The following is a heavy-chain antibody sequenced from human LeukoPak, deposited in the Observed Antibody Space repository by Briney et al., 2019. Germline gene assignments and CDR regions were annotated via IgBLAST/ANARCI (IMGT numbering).Heavy chain of an antibody. CDR1: GFTFSNYW. D-gene: IGHD1-14*01. CDR2: IKRDGRDK. V-gene: IGHV3-7*01. CDR3: ARESRITGTTTSGFDI. J-gene: IGHJ3*02. Sequence: GGSLRLSCVASGFTFSNYWMSWVRQAPGKGLEWVANIKRDGRDKNSVDSVKGRFTISRDNAKDSMFLQMNSLRVEDTAVYYCARESRITGTTTSGFDIWGQGTMVTVSS.